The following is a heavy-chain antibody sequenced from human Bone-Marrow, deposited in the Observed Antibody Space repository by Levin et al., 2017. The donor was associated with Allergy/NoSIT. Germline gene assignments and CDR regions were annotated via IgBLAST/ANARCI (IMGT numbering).Heavy chain of an antibody. CDR3: ARGKLGNYGGGIFDY. CDR2: IYHRGGT. CDR1: GYSIRNGYY. J-gene: IGHJ4*02. Sequence: SETLSLTCDVSGYSIRNGYYWGWIRQSPGKGLEWIGTIYHRGGTYDNPSLKSRVTISIDTSKNQFSLKLSSVTAADTAVYYCARGKLGNYGGGIFDYWSQGTLVTVSS. V-gene: IGHV4-38-2*01. D-gene: IGHD4-17*01.